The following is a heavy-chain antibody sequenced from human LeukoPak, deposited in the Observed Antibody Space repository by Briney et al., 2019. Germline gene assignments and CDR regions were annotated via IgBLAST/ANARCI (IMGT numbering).Heavy chain of an antibody. CDR1: GGSISSSSYY. J-gene: IGHJ4*02. Sequence: PSETLSLTCTVSGGSISSSSYYWGWIRQPPGKGLEWIGSIYYSGSTYYNPSLKSRVTISVDTSKNQFSLKLSSVTAADTAVYYCASQVPAATTLDYWGQGTLVTVSS. V-gene: IGHV4-39*07. D-gene: IGHD2-2*01. CDR3: ASQVPAATTLDY. CDR2: IYYSGST.